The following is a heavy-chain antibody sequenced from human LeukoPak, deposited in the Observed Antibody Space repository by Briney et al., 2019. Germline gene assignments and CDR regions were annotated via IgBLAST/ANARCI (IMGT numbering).Heavy chain of an antibody. CDR1: GFSLSTSGVG. Sequence: SGPTLVKPTQTLTLTCTFSGFSLSTSGVGVGWIRQPPGKALEWLALIYWNDDKRYSPSLKSRLTITKDTSKNQVVLTMTNMDPVDTATYYCAHSRDGYCSTTSCYSFDYWGQGTLVTVSS. V-gene: IGHV2-5*01. CDR2: IYWNDDK. D-gene: IGHD2-2*03. CDR3: AHSRDGYCSTTSCYSFDY. J-gene: IGHJ4*02.